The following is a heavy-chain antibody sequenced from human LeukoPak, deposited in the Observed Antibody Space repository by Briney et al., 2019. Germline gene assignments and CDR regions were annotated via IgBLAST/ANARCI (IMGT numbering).Heavy chain of an antibody. Sequence: PSETLSLTCTVSGGSISSYYWSWIRQPPGKGLEWIGYIYYSGSTNYNPSLKSRVTMSVDMSKNQSSLKLSSMIAADTAVYYCARVSSSWYQDWYFDLWGRGTLVTVLS. V-gene: IGHV4-59*12. J-gene: IGHJ2*01. CDR3: ARVSSSWYQDWYFDL. CDR1: GGSISSYY. CDR2: IYYSGST. D-gene: IGHD6-13*01.